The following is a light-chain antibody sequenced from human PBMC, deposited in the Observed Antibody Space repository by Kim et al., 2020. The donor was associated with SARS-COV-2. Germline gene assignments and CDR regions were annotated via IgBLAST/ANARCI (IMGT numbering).Light chain of an antibody. CDR2: KAS. CDR3: QQYNSYSPKT. CDR1: QSISSW. V-gene: IGKV1-5*03. J-gene: IGKJ1*01. Sequence: DIQMTQSPSTLSASVGDRVTITCRASQSISSWLAWYQQKPGKAPKLLIYKASSLESGVPSRFSGSGSGTEFTLTISSLQPDDFATYNCQQYNSYSPKTFGQGTKVDIK.